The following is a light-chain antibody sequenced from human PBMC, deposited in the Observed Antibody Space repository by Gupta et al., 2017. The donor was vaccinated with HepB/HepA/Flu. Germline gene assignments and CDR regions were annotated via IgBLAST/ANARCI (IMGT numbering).Light chain of an antibody. CDR1: SSDVGGYNY. CDR2: DVS. J-gene: IGLJ3*02. V-gene: IGLV2-14*01. Sequence: SPLTPPSSVSGSPCQSITISCTGTSSDVGGYNYVSWYKQQPGKAPKLMMYDVSNRPAGVANRCSGSKSGKTESPTTSGLQAEDEADDDCSSYTSSSTGVFGGGTKLTVL. CDR3: SSYTSSSTGV.